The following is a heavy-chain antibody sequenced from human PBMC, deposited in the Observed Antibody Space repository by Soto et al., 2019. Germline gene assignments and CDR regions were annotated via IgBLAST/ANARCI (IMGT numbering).Heavy chain of an antibody. V-gene: IGHV3-23*01. Sequence: GGSLRLSCAASGFTFSSYAMSWVRQAPGKGLEWVSAISGSGGSTYYADSVKGRFTISRDNPKNTLYLQMNSLRAEDTAVYYCAKATLLWYYFDYWGQGTLVTVSS. CDR3: AKATLLWYYFDY. CDR2: ISGSGGST. CDR1: GFTFSSYA. J-gene: IGHJ4*02. D-gene: IGHD2-15*01.